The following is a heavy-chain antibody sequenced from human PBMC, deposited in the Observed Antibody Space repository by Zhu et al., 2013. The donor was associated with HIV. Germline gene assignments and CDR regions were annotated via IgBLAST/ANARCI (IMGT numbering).Heavy chain of an antibody. CDR2: IIPIFGTA. CDR1: GGTFSSYA. D-gene: IGHD1-26*01. V-gene: IGHV1-69*12. CDR3: ARAPVGAIRNYYYYYGMDV. J-gene: IGHJ6*02. Sequence: QVQLVQSGAEVKKPGSSVKVSCKASGGTFSSYAISWVRQAPGQGLEWMGGIIPIFGTANYAQKFQGRVTITADESTSTAYMELSSLRSEDTAVYYCARAPVGAIRNYYYYYGMDVWGQGTTVTVSS.